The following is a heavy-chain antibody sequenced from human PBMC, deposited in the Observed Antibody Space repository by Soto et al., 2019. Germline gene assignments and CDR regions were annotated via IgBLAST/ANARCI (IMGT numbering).Heavy chain of an antibody. CDR3: ARAGDSVLMVYAENNWFDP. J-gene: IGHJ5*02. Sequence: QVQLVQSGAEVQKPGASVKVSCKASGYTFTSYYMHWVRQAPGQGLEWMGIINPSGGSTSYAQKFQGRVTMTRDTSTSTVYMELSSLRSGDTAVDYCARAGDSVLMVYAENNWFDPWGQGTLVTVSS. CDR1: GYTFTSYY. D-gene: IGHD2-8*01. CDR2: INPSGGST. V-gene: IGHV1-46*01.